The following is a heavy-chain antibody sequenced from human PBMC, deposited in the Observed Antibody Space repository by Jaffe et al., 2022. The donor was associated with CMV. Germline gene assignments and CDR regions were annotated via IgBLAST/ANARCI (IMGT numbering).Heavy chain of an antibody. CDR2: IIPIFGTA. V-gene: IGHV1-69*01. J-gene: IGHJ6*02. CDR1: GGTFSSYA. CDR3: ARDRYYDFWSGYSDRYYYYGMDV. Sequence: QVQLVQSGAEVKKPGSSVKVSCKASGGTFSSYAISWVRQAPGQGLEWMGGIIPIFGTANYAQKFQGRVTITADESTSTAYMELSSLRSEDTAVYYCARDRYYDFWSGYSDRYYYYGMDVWGQGTTVTVSS. D-gene: IGHD3-3*01.